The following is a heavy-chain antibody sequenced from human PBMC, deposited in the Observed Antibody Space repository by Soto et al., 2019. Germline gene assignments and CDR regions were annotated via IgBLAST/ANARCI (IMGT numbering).Heavy chain of an antibody. J-gene: IGHJ5*02. Sequence: QVQLQQWGAGLLKPSETLSLTCAVYGGSLSDYYWNWLRQPPGKGLEWSGEVNHRGSGSYNPSLKSRVDISVDTAMTQFSLKLRSVTAADTAVYYCASYQWNPGAFDPWGPGTQVIVSS. D-gene: IGHD1-1*01. V-gene: IGHV4-34*01. CDR3: ASYQWNPGAFDP. CDR1: GGSLSDYY. CDR2: VNHRGSG.